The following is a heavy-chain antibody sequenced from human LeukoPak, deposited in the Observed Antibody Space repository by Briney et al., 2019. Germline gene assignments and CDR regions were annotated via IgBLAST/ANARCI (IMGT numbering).Heavy chain of an antibody. D-gene: IGHD3-22*01. CDR2: ISSSSSTI. CDR3: ARGSTYYDSSGQVPFDY. J-gene: IGHJ4*02. CDR1: GFTFSTYS. Sequence: GGSLGLSCAASGFTFSTYSMNWVRQAPGKGPEWVSYISSSSSTIYYADSVKGRFTISRDNAKNSLYLQMNSLRAEDTAVYYCARGSTYYDSSGQVPFDYWGQGTLVTVSS. V-gene: IGHV3-48*01.